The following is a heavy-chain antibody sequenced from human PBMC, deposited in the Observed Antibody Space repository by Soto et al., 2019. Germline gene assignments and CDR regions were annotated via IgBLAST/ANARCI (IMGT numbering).Heavy chain of an antibody. CDR3: AREHHFCSGYYPVLTPPTTSHLVDY. CDR1: GGSISSSSYY. Sequence: SETLSLTCTVSGGSISSSSYYWGWIRQPPGKGLEWIGSIYYSGSTYYNPSLKSRGTISVDTSKNQFSLKLSSVTPAGPAVYYCAREHHFCSGYYPVLTPPTTSHLVDYWGQGTLVTVSS. J-gene: IGHJ4*02. V-gene: IGHV4-39*02. CDR2: IYYSGST. D-gene: IGHD3-3*02.